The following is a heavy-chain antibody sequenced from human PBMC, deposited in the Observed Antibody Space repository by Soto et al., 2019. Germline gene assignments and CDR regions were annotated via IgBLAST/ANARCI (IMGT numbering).Heavy chain of an antibody. V-gene: IGHV4-30-4*08. CDR1: GASVSSDHYY. CDR3: ARGSSGDYTD. CDR2: IFDTETT. D-gene: IGHD2-21*02. J-gene: IGHJ4*02. Sequence: QVQLQESGPGLVKPSQTLSLTCTVSGASVSSDHYYWTWIRQPPGKGLEWIGYIFDTETTYYNPSLKGRVSISGDTSKNQFSLKLTSVTVADTAVYFYARGSSGDYTDWGQGTLVIVSS.